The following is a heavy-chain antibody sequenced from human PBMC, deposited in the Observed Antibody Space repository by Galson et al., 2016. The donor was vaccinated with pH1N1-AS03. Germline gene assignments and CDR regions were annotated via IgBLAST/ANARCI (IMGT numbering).Heavy chain of an antibody. V-gene: IGHV1-69*05. D-gene: IGHD4-23*01. CDR2: IIPIFGNS. CDR1: GGTFNKYA. CDR3: VRGDGGNNFDF. J-gene: IGHJ4*02. Sequence: SVKVSCKASGGTFNKYAITWVRQAPGQGLEWMGGIIPIFGNSDYAQKFQGRVTISTDKSTTTAYMEWSSLRSEDKAVYYCVRGDGGNNFDFWGPGTLGTGSS.